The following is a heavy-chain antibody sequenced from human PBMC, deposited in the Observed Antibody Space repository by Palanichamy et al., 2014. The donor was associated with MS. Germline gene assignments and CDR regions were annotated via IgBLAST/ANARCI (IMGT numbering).Heavy chain of an antibody. CDR1: GFTFSSYG. J-gene: IGHJ4*02. CDR3: ARDGGVGATRGIFDY. D-gene: IGHD1-26*01. CDR2: IWYDGSNK. Sequence: QVQLVESGGGVVQPGRSLRLSCAASGFTFSSYGMHWVRQAPGKGLEWVAVIWYDGSNKYYADSVKGRFTISRDNSKNTLCLQMNSLRAEDTAVYYCARDGGVGATRGIFDYWGQGTLVTVSS. V-gene: IGHV3-33*01.